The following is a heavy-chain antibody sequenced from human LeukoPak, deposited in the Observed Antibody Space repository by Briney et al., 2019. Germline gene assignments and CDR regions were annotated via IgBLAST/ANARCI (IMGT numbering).Heavy chain of an antibody. CDR2: IGTAGDP. D-gene: IGHD3-9*01. V-gene: IGHV3-13*05. J-gene: IGHJ4*02. Sequence: GGSLRLSCAASGFTFSSYDMHWVRQATGKGLEWVSAIGTAGDPYYPGSVKGRFTISRENAKNSLYLQMNSLRAGDTAVYYCARGGRGRYFECPDYWGQGTLVTVSS. CDR3: ARGGRGRYFECPDY. CDR1: GFTFSSYD.